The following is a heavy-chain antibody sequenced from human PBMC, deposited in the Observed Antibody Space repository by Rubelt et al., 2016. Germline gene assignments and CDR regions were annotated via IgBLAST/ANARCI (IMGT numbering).Heavy chain of an antibody. CDR3: ARQRGYSYGYNDY. CDR1: GFTFSSYA. D-gene: IGHD5-18*01. CDR2: ISYDGSNK. Sequence: GFTFSSYAMHWVRQAPGKGLEWVAVISYDGSNKYYADSVKGRFTISKDNAKNSLYLQMNSLRAEDTAIYYCARQRGYSYGYNDYWGQGTLVTVSS. J-gene: IGHJ4*02. V-gene: IGHV3-30*04.